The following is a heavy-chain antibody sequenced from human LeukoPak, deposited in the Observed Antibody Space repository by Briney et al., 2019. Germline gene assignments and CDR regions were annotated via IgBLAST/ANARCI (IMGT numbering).Heavy chain of an antibody. Sequence: ASVKVSCKASGYTFTSYYMHWVRQAPGQGLEWMGIINPSGGSTSYAQKFQGGVTMTRDMSTSTVYMELSSLRDEDTAVYYCAKDSNWILFDDWGQGTLVTVSS. D-gene: IGHD2-2*03. CDR3: AKDSNWILFDD. V-gene: IGHV1-46*01. CDR2: INPSGGST. J-gene: IGHJ4*02. CDR1: GYTFTSYY.